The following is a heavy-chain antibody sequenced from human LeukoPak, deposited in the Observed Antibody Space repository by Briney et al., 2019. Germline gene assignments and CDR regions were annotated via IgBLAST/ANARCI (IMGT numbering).Heavy chain of an antibody. J-gene: IGHJ3*02. CDR3: ARPSYCSSTSCYPEAAFDI. CDR1: GYTFTSYG. V-gene: IGHV1-18*01. CDR2: ISAYNGNT. D-gene: IGHD2-2*01. Sequence: EASVKVSCKASGYTFTSYGISWVRQAPGQGLEWMGWISAYNGNTNYAQKLQGRVTMTTDTSTSTAYMELRSLRSDDTAVYYCARPSYCSSTSCYPEAAFDIWGQGTMVTVSS.